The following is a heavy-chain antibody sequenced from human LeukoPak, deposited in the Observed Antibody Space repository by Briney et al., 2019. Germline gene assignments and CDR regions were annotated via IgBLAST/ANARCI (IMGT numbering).Heavy chain of an antibody. D-gene: IGHD5-18*01. V-gene: IGHV1-2*02. CDR3: ARSGYSYGSEAYFDY. Sequence: ASVKVSCKASGYTFTGYYMHWVRQAPGQGLEWMGWINPNRGGTNYAQKFQGRVTMTRDTSISTAYMELSRLRSDDTAVYYCARSGYSYGSEAYFDYWGQGTLVTVSS. CDR1: GYTFTGYY. J-gene: IGHJ4*02. CDR2: INPNRGGT.